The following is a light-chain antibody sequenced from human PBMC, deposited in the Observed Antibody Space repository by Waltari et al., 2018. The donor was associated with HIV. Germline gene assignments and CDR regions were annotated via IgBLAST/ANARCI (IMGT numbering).Light chain of an antibody. CDR3: AAWDASLSAWV. V-gene: IGLV1-47*01. CDR2: MNY. J-gene: IGLJ3*02. CDR1: SSNIGSNY. Sequence: QSVLTQPPSASGTPGQRVTISCSGSSSNIGSNYVYWYQQLPETAPKLLIYMNYQRPPGVPDLCSGCKTGASAALAISGLRSEDEADYYCAAWDASLSAWVFGGGTRLTVL.